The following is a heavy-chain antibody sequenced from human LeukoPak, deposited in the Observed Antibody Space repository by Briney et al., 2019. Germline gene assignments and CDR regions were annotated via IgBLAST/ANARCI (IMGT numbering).Heavy chain of an antibody. Sequence: SQTLSLTCSMAGDSVSSKSAAWNWIMQSPSRGLEWLGRTYYRSKRSRGYAEYVKSRLTISPDTSKNQFSLQLRSVTPDDTAVYYCARSQTGGTFDFWGQGALVTVSS. CDR3: ARSQTGGTFDF. CDR2: TYYRSKRSR. CDR1: GDSVSSKSAA. J-gene: IGHJ4*02. D-gene: IGHD1/OR15-1a*01. V-gene: IGHV6-1*01.